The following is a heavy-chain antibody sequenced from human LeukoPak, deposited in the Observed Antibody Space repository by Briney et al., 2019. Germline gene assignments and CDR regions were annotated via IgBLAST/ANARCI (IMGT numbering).Heavy chain of an antibody. Sequence: PSETLSLTCSGSNYSISNSLYWGWLRQPPGKGLEWIGSIYRSGSTFYNPSLKSRVTISLDTSKNHFSLRLSSVTAADTAVYFCARGTSGYYMDVWGKGTTVTVSS. CDR3: ARGTSGYYMDV. CDR1: NYSISNSLY. V-gene: IGHV4-38-2*02. CDR2: IYRSGST. D-gene: IGHD1-14*01. J-gene: IGHJ6*03.